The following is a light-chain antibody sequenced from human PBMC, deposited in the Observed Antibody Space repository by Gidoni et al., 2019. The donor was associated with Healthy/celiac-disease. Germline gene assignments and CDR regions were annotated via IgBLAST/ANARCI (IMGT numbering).Light chain of an antibody. CDR1: PTVNTW. V-gene: IGKV1-5*03. Sequence: DIQMTQSPSTLSASVGDRVTITCRANPTVNTWLAWYQQKPGKAPNLLIYRASSLKSGVPSRFSGSGSETEFTLTISSLQPDDLATYYCQQYNIFPWSFGQGTRFEIK. CDR3: QQYNIFPWS. CDR2: RAS. J-gene: IGKJ1*01.